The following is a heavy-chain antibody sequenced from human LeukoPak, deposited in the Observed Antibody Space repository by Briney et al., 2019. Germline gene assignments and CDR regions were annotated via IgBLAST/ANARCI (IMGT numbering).Heavy chain of an antibody. Sequence: ASVKVSCKASGYTFTSYYMHWVRQAPGQGLEWMGIINPSGGSTSYAQKFQSRVTMTRDTSISTAYMDLSKLKSDDSAVYYCARVLPDGFFPLEYWGQGTLVTVSS. CDR2: INPSGGST. CDR1: GYTFTSYY. CDR3: ARVLPDGFFPLEY. J-gene: IGHJ4*02. D-gene: IGHD3/OR15-3a*01. V-gene: IGHV1-46*01.